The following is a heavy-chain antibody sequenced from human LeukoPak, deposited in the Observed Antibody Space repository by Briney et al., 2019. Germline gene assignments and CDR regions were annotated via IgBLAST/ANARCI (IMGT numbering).Heavy chain of an antibody. CDR1: GGSFSGYY. D-gene: IGHD7-27*01. J-gene: IGHJ4*02. CDR2: INHSGST. CDR3: ARALTGDFDY. Sequence: RSSETLSLTCAVYGGSFSGYYWSWIRQPPGKGLEWIGEINHSGSTNYNPSLKSRVTISVDTSKNQFSLKLSSVTAADTAVYYCARALTGDFDYWGQGTLVTVSS. V-gene: IGHV4-34*01.